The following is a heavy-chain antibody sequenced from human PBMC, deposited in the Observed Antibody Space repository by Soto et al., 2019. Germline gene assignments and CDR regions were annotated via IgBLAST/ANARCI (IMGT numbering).Heavy chain of an antibody. CDR2: IYYSGST. CDR1: GGSISSGDYY. V-gene: IGHV4-30-4*01. J-gene: IGHJ4*02. CDR3: AIYGGNSVSFYY. Sequence: QVQLQESGPGLVKPSQTLSLTCTVSGGSISSGDYYWSWIRQPPGTGLEWIGYIYYSGSTYYNPSHKSRVTISVDTSKNHFSLKLSSVTAADTAGYYCAIYGGNSVSFYYSGQGTLVTVSS. D-gene: IGHD4-17*01.